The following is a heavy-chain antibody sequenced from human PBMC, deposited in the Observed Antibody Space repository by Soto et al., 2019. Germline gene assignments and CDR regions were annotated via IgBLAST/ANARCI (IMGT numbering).Heavy chain of an antibody. D-gene: IGHD2-21*01. J-gene: IGHJ4*02. Sequence: EVPLVESGGGLVQPGGSLRLSCAASGFTFSSYSMNWVRQAPGKGPEWVSYISGGSSTIYYADSVRGRFTISRDNAKNSLYLQMNSLRAEDTAMYYCARAGVGIGDYWGQGALVTVSS. CDR3: ARAGVGIGDY. V-gene: IGHV3-48*01. CDR2: ISGGSSTI. CDR1: GFTFSSYS.